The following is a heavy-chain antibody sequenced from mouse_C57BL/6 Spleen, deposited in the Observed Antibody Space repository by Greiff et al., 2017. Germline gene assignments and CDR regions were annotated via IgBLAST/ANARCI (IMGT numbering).Heavy chain of an antibody. D-gene: IGHD1-1*01. Sequence: VQLQQPGAELVKPGASVKLSCKASGYTFTSYWMHWVKQRPGQGLEWIGMIHPNSGSTNYNEKFKSKATLTVDKSSSTAYMQLSSLTSEDSAVYYCARGAYYGSYWDFYVWGTGTTVTVSS. V-gene: IGHV1-64*01. J-gene: IGHJ1*03. CDR1: GYTFTSYW. CDR2: IHPNSGST. CDR3: ARGAYYGSYWDFYV.